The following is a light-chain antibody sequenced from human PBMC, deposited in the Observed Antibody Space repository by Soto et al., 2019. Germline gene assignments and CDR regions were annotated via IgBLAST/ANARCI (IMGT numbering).Light chain of an antibody. J-gene: IGLJ2*01. CDR2: DVS. V-gene: IGLV2-14*01. CDR3: SSYTSSSTLEVV. Sequence: QSALTQPASVSGSPGQSSTISCTGTSSDDGGYNYVSWYQQHPGKAPKLMIYDVSNRPSGVSNRFSGSKSGNTASLTISGLQAEDEADYYCSSYTSSSTLEVVFGGGTELTVL. CDR1: SSDDGGYNY.